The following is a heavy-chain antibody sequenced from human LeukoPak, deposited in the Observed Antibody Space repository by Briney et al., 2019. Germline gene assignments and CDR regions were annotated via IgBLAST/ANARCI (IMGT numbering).Heavy chain of an antibody. D-gene: IGHD3-10*01. V-gene: IGHV4-39*01. J-gene: IGHJ6*03. Sequence: SETLSLTCTVSGGSISSSNYYWGWIRQPPGKGLEWIGTIYYSGTTYYNPSLESRVTISEDTSRNQFSLTLRSVTAADTAVYYCARQISDYYYYYMDVWGKGTTVTVSS. CDR2: IYYSGTT. CDR1: GGSISSSNYY. CDR3: ARQISDYYYYYMDV.